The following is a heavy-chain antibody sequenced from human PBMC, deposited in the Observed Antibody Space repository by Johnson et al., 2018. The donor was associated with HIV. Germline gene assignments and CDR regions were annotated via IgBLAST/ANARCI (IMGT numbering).Heavy chain of an antibody. Sequence: QVQLVESGGGVVQPGRSLRLSCAASGFTFSTYGMHWVRQAPGKGLEWVAVITYDGSNQYYADSVKGRFTISRDNSKNTLYLQMNSLRAEDTALYYCAKGGIATRFFDIWGQGTIVTVSS. J-gene: IGHJ3*02. CDR3: AKGGIATRFFDI. CDR1: GFTFSTYG. D-gene: IGHD6-6*01. CDR2: ITYDGSNQ. V-gene: IGHV3-30*18.